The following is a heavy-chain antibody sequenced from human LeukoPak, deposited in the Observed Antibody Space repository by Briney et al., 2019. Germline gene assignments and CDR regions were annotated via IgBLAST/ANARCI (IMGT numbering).Heavy chain of an antibody. CDR2: LFYDGST. V-gene: IGHV4-39*01. CDR3: ASLRSLMTLAGLDS. D-gene: IGHD6-19*01. Sequence: SETLSLTCTVSAGSISSSRYFWGWIRQSPGKGLEWIGSLFYDGSTYFNPSLKSRVTISVDTSKNQFSLRLSSVTAADTAVYYCASLRSLMTLAGLDSWGQGTLVTVSS. J-gene: IGHJ4*02. CDR1: AGSISSSRYF.